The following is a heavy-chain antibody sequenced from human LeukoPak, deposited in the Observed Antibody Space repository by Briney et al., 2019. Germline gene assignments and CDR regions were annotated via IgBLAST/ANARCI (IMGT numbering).Heavy chain of an antibody. CDR2: IDPKNGGT. CDR1: GYTFIGYY. V-gene: IGHV1-2*06. CDR3: ARDSMVSADY. J-gene: IGHJ4*02. D-gene: IGHD3-10*01. Sequence: GALVKVSCKASGYTFIGYYVHWVRQAPGQGLEWMGRIDPKNGGTTYAQNFQGRVTMTRDTSITTAYMDLSSLRSDDTAVYYCARDSMVSADYWGQGTLVTVSS.